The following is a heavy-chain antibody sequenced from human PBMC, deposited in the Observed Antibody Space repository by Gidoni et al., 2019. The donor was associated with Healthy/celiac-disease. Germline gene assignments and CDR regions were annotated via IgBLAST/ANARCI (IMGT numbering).Heavy chain of an antibody. D-gene: IGHD3-22*01. V-gene: IGHV3-33*01. CDR2: IWYDGSNK. J-gene: IGHJ6*02. Sequence: QVQLVESGGGLVQPGRSLRLSCAASGFTFSSSGMHWVRQAPGKGLEWVAVIWYDGSNKYYADSVKGRFTISRDNSKNTLYLQMNSLRAEDTAVYYCARVDSSGYSFWYYYYGMDVWGQGTTVTVSS. CDR3: ARVDSSGYSFWYYYYGMDV. CDR1: GFTFSSSG.